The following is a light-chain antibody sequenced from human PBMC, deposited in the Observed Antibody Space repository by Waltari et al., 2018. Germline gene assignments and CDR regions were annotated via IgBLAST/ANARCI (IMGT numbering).Light chain of an antibody. V-gene: IGLV2-11*01. CDR3: CSYVGAYSFVL. CDR1: SSDVGAYDS. Sequence: QSALTKTRSVSGSPGQSVTISCTGASSDVGAYDSVYGYQHHPGKAPKLIIYVVTKRPSGVPARFSGSKSGSTASLIVSGIQAEDEADYYCCSYVGAYSFVLFGGGTRLTVL. CDR2: VVT. J-gene: IGLJ3*02.